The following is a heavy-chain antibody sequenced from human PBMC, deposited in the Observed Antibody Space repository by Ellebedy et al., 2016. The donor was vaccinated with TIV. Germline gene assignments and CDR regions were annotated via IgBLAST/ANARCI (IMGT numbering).Heavy chain of an antibody. J-gene: IGHJ3*02. CDR2: IRQDGSDM. Sequence: GGSLRLSCAASTFSFRSYWMSWVRQAPGKGLEWVANIRQDGSDMYYVDSVKGRFTISRDNAKNSLYLLMNSLSAEDTGVYYCATDGSYGDYRSPTHAFEIWGQGTMVTVSS. CDR1: TFSFRSYW. D-gene: IGHD4-17*01. V-gene: IGHV3-7*01. CDR3: ATDGSYGDYRSPTHAFEI.